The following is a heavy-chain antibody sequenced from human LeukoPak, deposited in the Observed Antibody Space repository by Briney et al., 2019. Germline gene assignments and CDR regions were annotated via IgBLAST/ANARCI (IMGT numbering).Heavy chain of an antibody. Sequence: GGPLRLSCAASGFTFSSYSMNWVRQAPGKGLEWVSSISSSSSYIYYADSVKGRFTISRDNAKNSLYLQMNSLRAEDTAVYYCARDSDARPIDYWGQGTLVTVSS. CDR3: ARDSDARPIDY. V-gene: IGHV3-21*01. CDR1: GFTFSSYS. J-gene: IGHJ4*02. CDR2: ISSSSSYI. D-gene: IGHD6-6*01.